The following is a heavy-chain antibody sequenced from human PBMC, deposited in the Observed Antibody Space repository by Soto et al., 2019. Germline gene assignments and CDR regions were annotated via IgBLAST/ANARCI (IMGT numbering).Heavy chain of an antibody. D-gene: IGHD2-15*01. CDR2: IIPIFGTA. J-gene: IGHJ6*02. V-gene: IGHV1-69*13. CDR1: GSTFSSYA. CDR3: ARDPEGYCSGGSCYPDGMDV. Sequence: SVKVSCKASGSTFSSYAISWVRQAPGQGLEWMGGIIPIFGTANYAQKFQGRVTITADESTSTAYMELSSLRSEDTAVYYCARDPEGYCSGGSCYPDGMDVWGQGTTVTVSS.